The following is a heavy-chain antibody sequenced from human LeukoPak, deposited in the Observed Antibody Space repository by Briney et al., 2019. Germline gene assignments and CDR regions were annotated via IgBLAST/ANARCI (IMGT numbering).Heavy chain of an antibody. D-gene: IGHD6-19*01. J-gene: IGHJ4*02. CDR3: ARNGGGWYCLD. V-gene: IGHV1-8*01. CDR2: MNPNSGNT. CDR1: GYTFTSYD. Sequence: GASVKVSCKASGYTFTSYDINWVRQATGQGLEWMGWMNPNSGNTGYAQKLQGRVTMTTDTSTSTAYMELRSLRSDDTAVYYCARNGGGWYCLDWGQGTLVTVSS.